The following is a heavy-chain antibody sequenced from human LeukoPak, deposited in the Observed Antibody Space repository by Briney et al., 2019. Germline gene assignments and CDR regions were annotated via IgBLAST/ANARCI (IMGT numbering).Heavy chain of an antibody. J-gene: IGHJ5*02. Sequence: ASVKVSCKASGYTFTSYGISWVRQAPGQGLEWMGWISAYNGNTNYAQKLQGRVTMTTDTSTSTAYMELRSLRSDDTAVYYCARVQGITIFSTYNWFDPWGQGTLVTVSS. CDR3: ARVQGITIFSTYNWFDP. V-gene: IGHV1-18*01. CDR1: GYTFTSYG. D-gene: IGHD3-9*01. CDR2: ISAYNGNT.